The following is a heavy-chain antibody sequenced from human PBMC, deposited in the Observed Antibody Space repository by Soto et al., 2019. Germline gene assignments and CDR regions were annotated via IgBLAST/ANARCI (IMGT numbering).Heavy chain of an antibody. CDR1: CYTFTSYG. J-gene: IGHJ6*02. CDR3: ARALYCSSTSCLMDV. CDR2: ISAYNGNT. D-gene: IGHD2-2*01. Sequence: AAVKVSCKASCYTFTSYGNSRVRHAPGQGLEWMGWISAYNGNTNYAQKLQGRVTMTTDTSTSTAYMELRSLRSDDTAVYYCARALYCSSTSCLMDVWGQGTTVTVSS. V-gene: IGHV1-18*04.